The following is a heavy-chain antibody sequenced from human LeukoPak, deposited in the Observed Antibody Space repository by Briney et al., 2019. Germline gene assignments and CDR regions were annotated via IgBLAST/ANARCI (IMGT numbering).Heavy chain of an antibody. V-gene: IGHV4-59*02. CDR1: GGSVSSYQ. J-gene: IGHJ6*03. Sequence: SETLSLTCTVSGGSVSSYQWSWIRQPPGKGLEWIGYIYYSGSTNYNPSLKSRFTISIDTSNNRFSLKLSSVTAADTAVYYCARGVLTTVSYYMDVWGKGTTVTVSS. CDR2: IYYSGST. D-gene: IGHD4-11*01. CDR3: ARGVLTTVSYYMDV.